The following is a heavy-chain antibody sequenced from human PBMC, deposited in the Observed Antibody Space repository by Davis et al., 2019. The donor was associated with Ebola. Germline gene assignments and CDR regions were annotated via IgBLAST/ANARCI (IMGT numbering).Heavy chain of an antibody. V-gene: IGHV1-46*01. Sequence: ASVKVSCKASGYTFTSYYMHWVRQAPGQGLEWMGIINPSGGSTSYAQKFQGRVTMTRDTSTSTVYMELSSLRSEDTAVYYCARGLAVAGTLGGYYYYYGIDVWGQGTTVTVSS. CDR1: GYTFTSYY. D-gene: IGHD6-19*01. CDR3: ARGLAVAGTLGGYYYYYGIDV. J-gene: IGHJ6*02. CDR2: INPSGGST.